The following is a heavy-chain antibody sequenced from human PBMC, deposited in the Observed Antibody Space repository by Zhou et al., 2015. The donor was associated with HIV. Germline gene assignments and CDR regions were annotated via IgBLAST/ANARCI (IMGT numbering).Heavy chain of an antibody. J-gene: IGHJ5*02. D-gene: IGHD2-8*02. CDR1: GFTFNNAW. CDR2: IKSKPDGGAT. CDR3: TTDKVGYWFPSKFDP. Sequence: EVQLVESGGGLVKPGGSLRLSCVASGFTFNNAWMTWVRQAPGKGLEWAGRIKSKPDGGATDYAAPVKGRFTISRDDSKDTLYLQMNSLKSEDTAVYYCTTDKVGYWFPSKFDPWGQGTLVTVSS. V-gene: IGHV3-15*01.